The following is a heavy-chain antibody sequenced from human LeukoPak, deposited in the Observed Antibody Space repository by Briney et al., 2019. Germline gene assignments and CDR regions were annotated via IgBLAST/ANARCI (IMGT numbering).Heavy chain of an antibody. V-gene: IGHV4-4*07. CDR1: GGSISSYY. D-gene: IGHD6-13*01. CDR3: ARELAAVTWYYFDY. CDR2: IYTSGST. J-gene: IGHJ4*02. Sequence: SETLSLTCTVSGGSISSYYWSWIRQPAGKGLEWIGRIYTSGSTNYNPSLKSRVTISVDKSKNQFSLKLSSVTAADTAVYYCARELAAVTWYYFDYWGQGTLVTVSS.